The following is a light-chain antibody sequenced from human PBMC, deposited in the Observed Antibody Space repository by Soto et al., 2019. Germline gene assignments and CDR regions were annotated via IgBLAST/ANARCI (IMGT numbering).Light chain of an antibody. J-gene: IGKJ4*01. CDR2: EAA. Sequence: ELLLTQSPGTLSLSPGETATLSCRASQSVRNNSLAWYQQRPAQPPRLLMYEAATRASGIPDRFSGSVSGTDITLTIRRLEPEDLALEFCPQYETSPFNFGGGTKVEI. CDR1: QSVRNNS. V-gene: IGKV3-20*01. CDR3: PQYETSPFN.